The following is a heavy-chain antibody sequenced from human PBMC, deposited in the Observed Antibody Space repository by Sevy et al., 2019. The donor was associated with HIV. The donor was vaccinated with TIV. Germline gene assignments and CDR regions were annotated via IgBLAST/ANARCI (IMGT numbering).Heavy chain of an antibody. V-gene: IGHV5-51*01. Sequence: GESLKISCKCSGYSFTSYWIVWVRQMPGRGLEWTGIIYPGDSDTIYSPSFKGQVTISVDKSSSTAYLQWSRLKASDTAIYYWSTGARGTLSAYYYYGMDVWGQGTTVTVSS. CDR1: GYSFTSYW. CDR3: STGARGTLSAYYYYGMDV. CDR2: IYPGDSDT. J-gene: IGHJ6*02.